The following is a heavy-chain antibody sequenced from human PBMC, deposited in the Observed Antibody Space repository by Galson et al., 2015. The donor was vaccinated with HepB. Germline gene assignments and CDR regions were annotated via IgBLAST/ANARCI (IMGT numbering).Heavy chain of an antibody. CDR1: GYTFTRYA. D-gene: IGHD2-21*02. Sequence: SVKVSCKASGYTFTRYAMHWVRQAPGQRLEWMGWINAGNGNTKYSQKFQGTVTITRDTSASTAYMELSSLRSEDTAVYYCARDLVVVVTGYYYGMDVWGQGTTVTVSS. CDR3: ARDLVVVVTGYYYGMDV. CDR2: INAGNGNT. V-gene: IGHV1-3*01. J-gene: IGHJ6*02.